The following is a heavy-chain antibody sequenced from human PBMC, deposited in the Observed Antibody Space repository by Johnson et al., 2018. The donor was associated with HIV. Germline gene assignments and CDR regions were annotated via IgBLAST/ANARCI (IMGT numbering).Heavy chain of an antibody. Sequence: MQLVESGGGVVRPGGSLRLSCAASGFTFDDYGMSWVRQAPGKGLEWVSYISSSGSTIYYADSVKGRFTISRDNSKNTLYLQMGSLRAEDMAVYYCARARGDFWSGYPAFDIWGQGTMVTVSS. V-gene: IGHV3-48*01. CDR1: GFTFDDYG. CDR3: ARARGDFWSGYPAFDI. J-gene: IGHJ3*02. D-gene: IGHD3-3*01. CDR2: ISSSGSTI.